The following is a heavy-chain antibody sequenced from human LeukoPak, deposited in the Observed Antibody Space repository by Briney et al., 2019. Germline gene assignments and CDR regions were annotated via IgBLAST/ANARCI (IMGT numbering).Heavy chain of an antibody. CDR1: GFTLSSNY. CDR3: AREGATVTTRGQFDY. Sequence: GGSPRLSCAASGFTLSSNYMSWVRQAPGKGLEWVSVIYSGGSTYYADSVKGRFTISRDNSKNTLYLRMNSLRAEDTAVYYCAREGATVTTRGQFDYWGQGTLVTVSS. D-gene: IGHD4-17*01. V-gene: IGHV3-66*01. J-gene: IGHJ4*02. CDR2: IYSGGST.